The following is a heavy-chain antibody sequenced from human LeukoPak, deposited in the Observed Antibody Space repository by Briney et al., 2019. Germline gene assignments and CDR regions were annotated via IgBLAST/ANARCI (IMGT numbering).Heavy chain of an antibody. D-gene: IGHD6-6*01. CDR3: AKGNIAARQDIMDV. Sequence: GGSLRLSCAASGFTFSSYAMSWVRQAPGKGLEWVSLISGCGGSTYYADSVKGRFTISRDNSKNTLYLQMNSLRVEDTAVYYCAKGNIAARQDIMDVWGQGTTVTVSS. V-gene: IGHV3-23*01. J-gene: IGHJ6*02. CDR2: ISGCGGST. CDR1: GFTFSSYA.